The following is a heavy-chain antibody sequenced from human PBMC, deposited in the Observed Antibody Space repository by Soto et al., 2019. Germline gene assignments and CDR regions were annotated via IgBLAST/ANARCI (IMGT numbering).Heavy chain of an antibody. CDR1: GGSVISTNYY. J-gene: IGHJ5*02. Sequence: PSETLSLTCTVSGGSVISTNYYWSWIRQPPGKGLEWIGYIYYSGSTSYGSTNYNPSLKSRVTISVDTSKNQFSLKMYSVTAADTAVYYCAREATTPKWFDPWGQGTLVTVSS. CDR3: AREATTPKWFDP. CDR2: IYYSGSTSYGST. V-gene: IGHV4-61*01.